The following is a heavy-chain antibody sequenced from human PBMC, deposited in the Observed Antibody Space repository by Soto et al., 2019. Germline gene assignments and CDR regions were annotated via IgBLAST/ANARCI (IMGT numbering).Heavy chain of an antibody. V-gene: IGHV4-39*01. CDR3: ARHWGRGAAGTCYN. CDR1: GGSISSRECY. Sequence: SETLSLTCSVSGGSISSRECYWGWIRQPPGKGLEWIGTIYFSGSTYYNPSLKSRVTMSVDTSKNQFSLKLTSVTAADTAVYYCARHWGRGAAGTCYNWGQGTLVTVS. D-gene: IGHD6-13*01. J-gene: IGHJ4*02. CDR2: IYFSGST.